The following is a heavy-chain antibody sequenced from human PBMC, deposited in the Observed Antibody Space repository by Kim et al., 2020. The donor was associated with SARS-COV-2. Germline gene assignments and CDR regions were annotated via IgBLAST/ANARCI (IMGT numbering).Heavy chain of an antibody. J-gene: IGHJ4*02. CDR2: VSGNGENI. Sequence: GGSLRLSCSASGLTFSHYTFHWVRQAPGKGLEFVSAVSGNGENIYYADSVRGRFTVSRDNSKNTVYLQMNTLRDEDSSVYYCVIIRGYTSGSFDYWGQG. CDR3: VIIRGYTSGSFDY. V-gene: IGHV3-64D*06. D-gene: IGHD5-18*01. CDR1: GLTFSHYT.